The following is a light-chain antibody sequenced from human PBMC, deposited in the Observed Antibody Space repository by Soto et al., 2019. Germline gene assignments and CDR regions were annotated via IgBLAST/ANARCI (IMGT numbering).Light chain of an antibody. CDR1: SSNIGAGYD. V-gene: IGLV1-40*01. J-gene: IGLJ1*01. Sequence: QAVVTQPPSVSGAPGQRVTISCTGSSSNIGAGYDVHWYLQLPGTAPKLLVYTNNNRPSGVPDRFSGSKSGTSASLAITGLQAEDEADYYCQSYDSRLSAYVFGTGTQLTVL. CDR3: QSYDSRLSAYV. CDR2: TNN.